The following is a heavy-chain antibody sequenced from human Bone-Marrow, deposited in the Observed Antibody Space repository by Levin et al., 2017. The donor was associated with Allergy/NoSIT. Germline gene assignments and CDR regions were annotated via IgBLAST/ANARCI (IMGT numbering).Heavy chain of an antibody. CDR1: GFTFRSYA. CDR2: ISGAGGGSR. V-gene: IGHV3-23*01. J-gene: IGHJ4*02. Sequence: QLGESLKISCEASGFTFRSYAMSWVRQAPGKGLEWVSIISGAGGGSRYYGDSVKGRFTISRDNSKNTLFLQMGSLRVEDTAVYYCVKGYDYGFDHWGQGTLVTVSS. D-gene: IGHD3-16*01. CDR3: VKGYDYGFDH.